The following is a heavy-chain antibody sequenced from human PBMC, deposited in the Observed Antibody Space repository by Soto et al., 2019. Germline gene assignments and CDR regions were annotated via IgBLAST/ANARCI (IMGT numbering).Heavy chain of an antibody. Sequence: GGSLRLSCAASGFTFSSYAMSWVRQAPGKGLEWVSAISGSGGSTYYADSVKGRFTISRDNSKNTLYLQMNSLRAEDTAVYYCAKRPRDTVTQYPYYYYYYMDVWGKGTTVTVSS. CDR1: GFTFSSYA. J-gene: IGHJ6*03. CDR2: ISGSGGST. V-gene: IGHV3-23*01. D-gene: IGHD4-4*01. CDR3: AKRPRDTVTQYPYYYYYYMDV.